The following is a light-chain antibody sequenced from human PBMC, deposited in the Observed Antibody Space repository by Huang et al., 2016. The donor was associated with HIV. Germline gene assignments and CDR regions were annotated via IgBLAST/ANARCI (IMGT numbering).Light chain of an antibody. J-gene: IGKJ4*01. CDR1: QSIGTY. CDR2: VAS. V-gene: IGKV1-39*01. Sequence: DIQMTQSPSSLSASVGDRVTIACGASQSIGTYLNWYQQKPGKAPRLLIHVASSLQSGVPSRFSGSRSGTDFTLTISSLQPEDFATYYCQQSYSALGLTFGGGTKVEIK. CDR3: QQSYSALGLT.